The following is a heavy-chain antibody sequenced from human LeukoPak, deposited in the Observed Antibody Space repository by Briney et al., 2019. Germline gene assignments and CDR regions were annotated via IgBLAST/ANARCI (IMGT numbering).Heavy chain of an antibody. V-gene: IGHV3-23*01. CDR1: GFTFSSHA. CDR3: AKEFYYDSSDFPSLYFDF. Sequence: GGSLRLSCAASGFTFSSHAMTWVRQAPGKGLEWVSAISDSGAYTHYADSVKGRFIISRDNSKNTLYLQMNSLRAEDTAVYYCAKEFYYDSSDFPSLYFDFWGQGTLVTVSS. CDR2: ISDSGAYT. J-gene: IGHJ4*02. D-gene: IGHD3-22*01.